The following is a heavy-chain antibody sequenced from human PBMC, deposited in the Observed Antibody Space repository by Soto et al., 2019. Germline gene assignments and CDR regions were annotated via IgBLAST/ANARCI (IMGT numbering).Heavy chain of an antibody. CDR3: ATDWKSSIPGNYYSYYSMDV. CDR2: IIPIFGTT. CDR1: GGSFKNYA. V-gene: IGHV1-69*01. Sequence: QEQLVQSGAEVQKPGSSVKVSCKASGGSFKNYAFSWVRQAPGQGLEWVGGIIPIFGTTNYAQKFQGRVTNTADESRSTVYMELNSLRSEDTAVYYCATDWKSSIPGNYYSYYSMDVWAPGTTVTVSS. D-gene: IGHD6-13*01. J-gene: IGHJ6*02.